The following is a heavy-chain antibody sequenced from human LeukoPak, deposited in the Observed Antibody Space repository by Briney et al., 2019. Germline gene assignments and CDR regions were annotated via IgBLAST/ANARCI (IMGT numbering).Heavy chain of an antibody. D-gene: IGHD3-22*01. J-gene: IGHJ4*02. CDR1: GFTFSDFT. V-gene: IGHV3-23*01. CDR3: ARDFYDSSGYYYDY. CDR2: ISASADKT. Sequence: GGSLRLSCAASGFTFSDFTMSWVRQAPGKGLEWVSAISASADKTYYADSVKGRFTISRGNSKGTLYLQMNSLRAEDTALYYCARDFYDSSGYYYDYWGQGTLVTVSS.